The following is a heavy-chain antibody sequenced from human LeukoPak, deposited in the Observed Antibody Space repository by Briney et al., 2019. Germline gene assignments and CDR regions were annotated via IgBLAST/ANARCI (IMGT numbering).Heavy chain of an antibody. J-gene: IGHJ4*02. CDR2: INPGDSGT. Sequence: GESLKISCKVSGYTFISYWIGWVRQMPGRGLEWMGIINPGDSGTRYSPSFQGQVTISVDKSSSTAYRQWSSLKASDTAMYYCARGEVYFDYWGQGTLVTVSS. CDR1: GYTFISYW. CDR3: ARGEVYFDY. V-gene: IGHV5-51*01.